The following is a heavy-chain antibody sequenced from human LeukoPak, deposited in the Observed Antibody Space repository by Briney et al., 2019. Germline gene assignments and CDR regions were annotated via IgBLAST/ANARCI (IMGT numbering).Heavy chain of an antibody. Sequence: GGSLRLSCAASGFTFSSYSMNWVRQVPGKGLEWVSYISSSSSTIYYADSVKGRFTISRDNAKNSLYLQMNSLRAEDTAVYYCARDRGCSSTSCYTNNWFDPWGQGTLVTVSS. J-gene: IGHJ5*02. CDR3: ARDRGCSSTSCYTNNWFDP. D-gene: IGHD2-2*02. CDR2: ISSSSSTI. CDR1: GFTFSSYS. V-gene: IGHV3-48*04.